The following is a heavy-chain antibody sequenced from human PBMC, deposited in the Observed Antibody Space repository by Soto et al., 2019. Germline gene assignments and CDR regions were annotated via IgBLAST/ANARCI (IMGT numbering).Heavy chain of an antibody. Sequence: GGSLRLSCAASGFTFSSYGMHWVRQAPGKGLEWVAVISYDGSNKYYADSVKGRFTISRDNSKNTLYLQMNSLRAEDAAVYYCAKDQGSSGYGPLDYWGQGTLVTVSS. CDR1: GFTFSSYG. D-gene: IGHD3-22*01. CDR3: AKDQGSSGYGPLDY. CDR2: ISYDGSNK. J-gene: IGHJ4*02. V-gene: IGHV3-30*18.